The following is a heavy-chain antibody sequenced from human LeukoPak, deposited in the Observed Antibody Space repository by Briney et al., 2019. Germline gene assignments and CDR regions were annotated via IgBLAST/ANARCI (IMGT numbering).Heavy chain of an antibody. CDR2: IYPGDSDT. V-gene: IGHV5-51*01. Sequence: GESLKISCKGSGYSFTNYWIGWGRQMPGKLLEWVGIIYPGDSDTRYSPSFQGQVTISADKSISTAYLQWGSLKASDTAMYYCARSQGYCSGGSCLQGDWFDPWGQGTLVTVSS. D-gene: IGHD2-15*01. J-gene: IGHJ5*02. CDR3: ARSQGYCSGGSCLQGDWFDP. CDR1: GYSFTNYW.